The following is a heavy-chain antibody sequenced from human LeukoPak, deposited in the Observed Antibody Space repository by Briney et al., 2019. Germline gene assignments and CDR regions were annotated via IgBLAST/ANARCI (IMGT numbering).Heavy chain of an antibody. D-gene: IGHD4-17*01. CDR2: FYTSGST. V-gene: IGHV4-4*07. Sequence: SETLSLTCTVSGGSISSYYWNWIRQHAGKGMEWLGRFYTSGSTNYNPSLKSRVTMSVDTSKNQFSLKLSSVTAADTAVYYCARDRGNYGDYAYNWFDPWGQGTLVTVSS. J-gene: IGHJ5*02. CDR3: ARDRGNYGDYAYNWFDP. CDR1: GGSISSYY.